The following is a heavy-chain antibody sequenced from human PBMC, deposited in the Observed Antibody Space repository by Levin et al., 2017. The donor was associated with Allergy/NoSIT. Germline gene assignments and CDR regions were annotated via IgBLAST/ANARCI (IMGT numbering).Heavy chain of an antibody. J-gene: IGHJ3*02. CDR1: GFTFSSYA. CDR3: ASAAAIHAFDI. D-gene: IGHD2-2*01. CDR2: ISYDGSNK. Sequence: GGSLRLSCAASGFTFSSYAMHWVRQAPGKGLEWVAVISYDGSNKYYADSVKGRFTISRDNSKNTLYLQMNSLRAEDTAVYYCASAAAIHAFDIWGQGTMVTVSS. V-gene: IGHV3-30*04.